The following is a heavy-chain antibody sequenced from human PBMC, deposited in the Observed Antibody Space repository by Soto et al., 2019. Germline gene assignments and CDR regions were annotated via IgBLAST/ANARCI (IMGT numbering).Heavy chain of an antibody. Sequence: SETLSLTCTVSGGSISSYDCSWIRQPPGKGLEWIGYIYYSGSTNYNPSLKSRVTISVDTSKNQFSLKLSSVTAADKAVYYCARGGGIFGVKWFDPWGQGTLVTVSS. CDR2: IYYSGST. CDR3: ARGGGIFGVKWFDP. V-gene: IGHV4-59*01. CDR1: GGSISSYD. J-gene: IGHJ5*02. D-gene: IGHD3-3*01.